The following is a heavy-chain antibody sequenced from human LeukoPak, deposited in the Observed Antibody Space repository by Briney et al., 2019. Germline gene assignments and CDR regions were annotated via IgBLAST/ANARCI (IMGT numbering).Heavy chain of an antibody. V-gene: IGHV3-7*04. CDR3: ARVHILWFGELERYFDY. CDR1: GFTFSSYY. D-gene: IGHD3-10*01. Sequence: GGSLRLSCAASGFTFSSYYMSWVRQGPGKGLEWVANIKQDGSEKYYVYSVKGRFTISRDNAKNSPYLQMNSARAEDTDVYYGARVHILWFGELERYFDYWGQGTLVTVSS. J-gene: IGHJ4*02. CDR2: IKQDGSEK.